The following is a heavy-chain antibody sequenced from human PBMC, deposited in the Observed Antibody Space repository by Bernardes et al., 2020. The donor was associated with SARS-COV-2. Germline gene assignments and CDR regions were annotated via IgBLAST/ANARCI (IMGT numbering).Heavy chain of an antibody. CDR2: ISWDDDK. CDR1: GFSLNTSGVG. CDR3: AHISRYSGSDLSAYYFDY. J-gene: IGHJ4*02. V-gene: IGHV2-5*02. D-gene: IGHD5-12*01. Sequence: SGPTLVKPTQTLTLTCTFDGFSLNTSGVGVGWIRQPPGKALEWLALISWDDDKRYSPSLKSGLSITKDTSKNQVVLTMTNVDPVDTATYYCAHISRYSGSDLSAYYFDYWGQGTLVTVSS.